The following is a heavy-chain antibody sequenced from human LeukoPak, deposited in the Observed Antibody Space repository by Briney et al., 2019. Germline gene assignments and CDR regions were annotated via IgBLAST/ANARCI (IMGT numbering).Heavy chain of an antibody. Sequence: KLGGSLRLSCAASGVTFSSFWMKWVRQAPGKGLEWVANIHDNGNEKNYVDSVKSRFTISRDNAKNSLYLQMNSLRAEDTAVYYCATYSRDWTSIEYWGQGTLVTVSS. V-gene: IGHV3-7*02. CDR1: GVTFSSFW. CDR2: IHDNGNEK. D-gene: IGHD3/OR15-3a*01. CDR3: ATYSRDWTSIEY. J-gene: IGHJ4*02.